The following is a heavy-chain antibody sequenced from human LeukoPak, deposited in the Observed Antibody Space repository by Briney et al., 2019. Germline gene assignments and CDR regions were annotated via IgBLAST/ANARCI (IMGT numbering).Heavy chain of an antibody. Sequence: SETLSLTCTVSGGSIYNYYWSWIRQTPRKGLEWIGRIYTSGSTDYSPSLKSRVTMSLDTSKNQFSLNLYSVTAADTAVYFCARESKTYDGSGYYHDSWGQGTLVTVSS. CDR1: GGSIYNYY. CDR2: IYTSGST. D-gene: IGHD3-22*01. V-gene: IGHV4-4*07. CDR3: ARESKTYDGSGYYHDS. J-gene: IGHJ4*02.